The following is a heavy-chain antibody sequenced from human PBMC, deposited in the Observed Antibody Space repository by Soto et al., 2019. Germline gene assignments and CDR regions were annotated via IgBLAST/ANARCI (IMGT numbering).Heavy chain of an antibody. V-gene: IGHV4-31*03. J-gene: IGHJ5*02. CDR2: IYYTGST. Sequence: LSLTCTVSGGSASSADHYWSWIRQHPGKGLEWIGYIYYTGSTYYNPSLKSRVSISVDTSKNQFSLKLSSLTAADTAMYYCARANSVSGRSWFDPWGQGTLVTVSS. CDR1: GGSASSADHY. D-gene: IGHD1-26*01. CDR3: ARANSVSGRSWFDP.